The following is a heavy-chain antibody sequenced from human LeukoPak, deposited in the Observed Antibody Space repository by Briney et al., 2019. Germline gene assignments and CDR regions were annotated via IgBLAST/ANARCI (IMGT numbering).Heavy chain of an antibody. V-gene: IGHV4-59*01. Sequence: SETLSLTCTVSGGSISSYYWSWIRQPPGKGLEWIWYIYYSGSTNYNPSLKSRVTISVDTSKNQFSLKLCSVTAADTAVYYCAAYAGFGELYFDYWGQGTLVTVSS. D-gene: IGHD3-10*01. CDR2: IYYSGST. CDR3: AAYAGFGELYFDY. J-gene: IGHJ4*02. CDR1: GGSISSYY.